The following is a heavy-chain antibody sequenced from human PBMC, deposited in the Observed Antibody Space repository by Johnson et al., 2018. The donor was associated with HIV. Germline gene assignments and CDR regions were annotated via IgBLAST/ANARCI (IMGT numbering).Heavy chain of an antibody. CDR2: ISYDGSNK. V-gene: IGHV3-30-3*01. CDR3: VRRFYDSSAFDI. Sequence: QVQLVESGGGVVQPGTSLRLSCAASGFTFSSFAMHWVRQAPGKGLEWMAFISYDGSNKYFTDSVRGRFTISRDNSKNTLFLQMNSLRAEDTAVYYCVRRFYDSSAFDIWGQGTLVTSLQ. J-gene: IGHJ3*02. D-gene: IGHD3-22*01. CDR1: GFTFSSFA.